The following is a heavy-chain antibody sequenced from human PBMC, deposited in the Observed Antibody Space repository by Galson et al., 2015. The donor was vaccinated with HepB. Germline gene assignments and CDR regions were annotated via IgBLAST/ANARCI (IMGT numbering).Heavy chain of an antibody. CDR3: ARQGYSSSRGLGWFDP. D-gene: IGHD6-13*01. CDR1: GYSFTSYW. V-gene: IGHV5-51*01. Sequence: QSGAEVTKPGESLKISCKVSGYSFTSYWIGWVRQMPGKGLEWMGISYPGDSDTRYSPSFQGQVTISADKSTNTAYLQWPSLKASDTAMYYCARQGYSSSRGLGWFDPWGQGTLVTVSS. CDR2: SYPGDSDT. J-gene: IGHJ5*02.